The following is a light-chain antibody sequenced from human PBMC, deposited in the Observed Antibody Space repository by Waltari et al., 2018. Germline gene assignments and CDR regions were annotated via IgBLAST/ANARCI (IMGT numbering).Light chain of an antibody. Sequence: EIVMTPSPATLSVSPGERATLSCRASQSVSSNLAWYQQKPGQAPRLLIYGASTRATGIPARFSGSGSGTEFTLTISSMQSEDFAVYYCQQYNNWHSYTFGQGTKLEIK. J-gene: IGKJ2*01. CDR2: GAS. CDR1: QSVSSN. CDR3: QQYNNWHSYT. V-gene: IGKV3-15*01.